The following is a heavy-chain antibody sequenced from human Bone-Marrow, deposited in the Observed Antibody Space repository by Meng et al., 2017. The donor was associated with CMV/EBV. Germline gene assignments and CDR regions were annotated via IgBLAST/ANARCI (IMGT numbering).Heavy chain of an antibody. V-gene: IGHV4-4*02. CDR3: TRVMPYYYGMDV. D-gene: IGHD3-10*01. J-gene: IGHJ6*02. CDR1: GGSISSSNW. CDR2: IFHSGST. Sequence: GSLRLSCKVSGGSISSSNWWSWVRQPPGKGLEWIGEIFHSGSTNYNPSLKNRVTIFVDKSKRHFSLNLTSVSAADTAVYYCTRVMPYYYGMDVWGQGTTVTVSS.